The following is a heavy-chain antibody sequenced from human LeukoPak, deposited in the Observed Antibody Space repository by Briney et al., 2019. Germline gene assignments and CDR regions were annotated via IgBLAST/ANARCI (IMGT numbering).Heavy chain of an antibody. CDR2: IRYDGSNK. V-gene: IGHV3-30*02. D-gene: IGHD2-2*01. J-gene: IGHJ4*02. Sequence: GGSLRLSCAASGFTFNSYSMHWVRQAPGKGLEWVAFIRYDGSNKYYADSVKGRFTISRDNSKNTLYLQMNSLRAEDTAVYYCAKDLRKDPIPAVCFDYWGQGTLVTVSS. CDR1: GFTFNSYS. CDR3: AKDLRKDPIPAVCFDY.